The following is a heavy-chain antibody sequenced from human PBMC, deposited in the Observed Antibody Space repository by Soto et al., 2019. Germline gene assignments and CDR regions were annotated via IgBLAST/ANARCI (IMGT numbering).Heavy chain of an antibody. Sequence: PGGSLRLSCAASGFTFSSSSMNWVRQAPGKGLEWVSSISSSSSYIYYADSVKGRFTISRDNAKNSLYLQMNSLRAEDTAVYYCARAGALCSSTSCYVFFYGMDVWGQGTTVTVSS. CDR1: GFTFSSSS. CDR3: ARAGALCSSTSCYVFFYGMDV. CDR2: ISSSSSYI. D-gene: IGHD2-2*01. J-gene: IGHJ6*02. V-gene: IGHV3-21*01.